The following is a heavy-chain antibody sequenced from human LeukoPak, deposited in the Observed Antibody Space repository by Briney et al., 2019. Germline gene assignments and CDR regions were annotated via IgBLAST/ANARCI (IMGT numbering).Heavy chain of an antibody. J-gene: IGHJ6*02. CDR3: ARHFDWYYYGMDV. CDR2: ISSSSSTI. CDR1: GFTFSSYS. V-gene: IGHV3-48*01. Sequence: GSSLRLSCAASGFTFSSYSMNWVRQAPGKGLEWVPYISSSSSTIYYADSVKGRFTISRDNAKNSLYLQMNSLRAEDTAVYYCARHFDWYYYGMDVWGQGTTVTVSS. D-gene: IGHD3-9*01.